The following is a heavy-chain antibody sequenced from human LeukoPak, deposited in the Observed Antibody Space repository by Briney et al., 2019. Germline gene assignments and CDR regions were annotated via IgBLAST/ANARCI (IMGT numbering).Heavy chain of an antibody. CDR1: GGSISSYY. Sequence: SETLSLTCTVSGGSISSYYWGWIRQPPGKGLEWIGSIYYSGSTYYNPSLKSRVTISVDTSKNQFSLKLSSVTAADTAVYYCASNKYSRDAFDIWGQGTMVTVSS. CDR2: IYYSGST. D-gene: IGHD6-6*01. V-gene: IGHV4-39*01. J-gene: IGHJ3*02. CDR3: ASNKYSRDAFDI.